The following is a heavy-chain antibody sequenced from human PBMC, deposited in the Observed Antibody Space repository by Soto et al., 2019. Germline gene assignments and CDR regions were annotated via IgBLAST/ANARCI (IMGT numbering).Heavy chain of an antibody. CDR1: GFTFSSYA. D-gene: IGHD3-3*01. V-gene: IGHV3-23*01. J-gene: IGHJ4*02. CDR2: ISGSGGST. CDR3: AKLYYDFWSGYSTPYYFDY. Sequence: GGPLRVYCAASGFTFSSYAMSWVRQAPGKGLEWVSAISGSGGSTYYADAVKGRFTISRDNSKNTLYLQMNSLRAEDTAVYYCAKLYYDFWSGYSTPYYFDYWGQGTLVTVSS.